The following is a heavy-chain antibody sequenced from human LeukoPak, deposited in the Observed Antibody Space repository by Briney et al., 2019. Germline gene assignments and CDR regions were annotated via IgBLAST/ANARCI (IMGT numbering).Heavy chain of an antibody. D-gene: IGHD1-26*01. CDR2: IYSSGST. CDR3: ARDRGGSYDTRALDY. Sequence: SETLSLTCTVSGGSISSYYWSWIRQPAGKGLEWIGRIYSSGSTNYNPSLKSRVTMSVDKSKSQFSLNLTSVTAADTAVYYCARDRGGSYDTRALDYWGQGALVTVSS. CDR1: GGSISSYY. V-gene: IGHV4-4*07. J-gene: IGHJ4*02.